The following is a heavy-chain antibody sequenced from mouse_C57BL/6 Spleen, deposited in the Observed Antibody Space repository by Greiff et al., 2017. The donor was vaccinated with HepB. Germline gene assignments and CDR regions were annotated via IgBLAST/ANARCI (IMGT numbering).Heavy chain of an antibody. CDR1: GYTFTSYW. D-gene: IGHD2-12*01. CDR2: IDPSDSYT. V-gene: IGHV1-50*01. CDR3: ARYDRYAMDY. J-gene: IGHJ4*01. Sequence: VQLQQPGAELVKPGASVKLSCKASGYTFTSYWMQWVKHRPGQGLEWIGEIDPSDSYTNYNQKFKGKATLTVDTSSSTAYMQLSSLTSEDSAVYYCARYDRYAMDYWGQGTSVTVSS.